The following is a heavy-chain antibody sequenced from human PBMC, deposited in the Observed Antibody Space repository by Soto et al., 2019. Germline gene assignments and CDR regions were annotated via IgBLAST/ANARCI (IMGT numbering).Heavy chain of an antibody. V-gene: IGHV3-30-3*01. D-gene: IGHD5-12*01. J-gene: IGHJ4*02. CDR3: AKDGAGGDGYNSEGLVGY. CDR1: GFTFSSYA. Sequence: GGSLRLSCAASGFTFSSYAMHWVRQAPGKGLEWVAVISYDGSNKYYADSVKGRFTISRDNSKNTLYLQMNSLRAEDTAVYYCAKDGAGGDGYNSEGLVGYWGQGTLVTVSS. CDR2: ISYDGSNK.